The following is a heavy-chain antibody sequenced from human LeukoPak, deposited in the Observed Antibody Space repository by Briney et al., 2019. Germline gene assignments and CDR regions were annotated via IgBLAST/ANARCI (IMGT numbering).Heavy chain of an antibody. CDR1: GGSISSYY. CDR2: IYTSGST. Sequence: SETLSLTCTVSGGSISSYYWSWLRQPAGKGLEWIGRIYTSGSTNYNPSLKSRVTMSVDTSKNQFSLKLSPVTAADTAVYYCARARGVCTNGVCYRAYYFDYWGQGTLVTVSS. D-gene: IGHD2-8*01. J-gene: IGHJ4*02. V-gene: IGHV4-4*07. CDR3: ARARGVCTNGVCYRAYYFDY.